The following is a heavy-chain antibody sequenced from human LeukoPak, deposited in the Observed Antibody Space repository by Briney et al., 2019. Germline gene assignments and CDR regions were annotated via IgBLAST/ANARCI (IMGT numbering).Heavy chain of an antibody. V-gene: IGHV1-2*02. J-gene: IGHJ4*02. CDR3: ARPNYDFWSGYLPH. D-gene: IGHD3-3*01. CDR1: GYTFTGYY. Sequence: ASVKVSCKASGYTFTGYYMHWVRQAPGQGVEWMGWINPNSGGTNYAQKFQGRVTMTRDTSISTAYMELSRLRSDDTAVYYCARPNYDFWSGYLPHWGQGTLVTVSS. CDR2: INPNSGGT.